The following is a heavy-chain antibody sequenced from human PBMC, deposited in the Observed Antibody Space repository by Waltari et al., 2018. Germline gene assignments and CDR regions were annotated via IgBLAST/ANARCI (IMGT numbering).Heavy chain of an antibody. CDR2: IYSGGDT. D-gene: IGHD7-27*01. Sequence: EVQLVESGGGLIQPGGSLRLSCEVSGFTGSHNDIGWVRQAPGKGLEWVSVIYSGGDTYDADAVRGRFTISRDNSKNTLYLQMNSLRVEDTALYYCATWTGGSLGAFDNWGQGTMVTVSS. CDR3: ATWTGGSLGAFDN. V-gene: IGHV3-53*01. J-gene: IGHJ3*02. CDR1: GFTGSHND.